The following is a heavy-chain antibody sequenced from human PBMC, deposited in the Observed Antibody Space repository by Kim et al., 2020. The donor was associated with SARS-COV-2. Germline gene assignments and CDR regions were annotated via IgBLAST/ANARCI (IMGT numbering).Heavy chain of an antibody. CDR3: ARDVLLWFGELLLYFD. CDR2: IYYSGST. J-gene: IGHJ4*01. V-gene: IGHV4-39*07. D-gene: IGHD3-10*01. CDR1: GGSISSSSYY. Sequence: SETLSLTCTVSGGSISSSSYYWGWIRQPPGKGLEWIGSIYYSGSTYYNPSLKSRVSISVDTSKNQFSLKLSSVTAADTAVYYCARDVLLWFGELLLYFD.